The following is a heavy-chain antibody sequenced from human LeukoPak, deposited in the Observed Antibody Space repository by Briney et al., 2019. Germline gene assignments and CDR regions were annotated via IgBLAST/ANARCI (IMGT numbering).Heavy chain of an antibody. CDR2: IIPIFGTA. J-gene: IGHJ4*02. D-gene: IGHD6-13*01. CDR1: GGTFSSYA. V-gene: IGHV1-69*01. CDR3: ALYSSSWYVGFDY. Sequence: SVKVSCKASGGTFSSYAISWVRQAPGQGLEWMGGIIPIFGTANYAQKFQGRVTITADESTSTAYMELSGLRSEDTAVYYCALYSSSWYVGFDYWGQGTLVTVSS.